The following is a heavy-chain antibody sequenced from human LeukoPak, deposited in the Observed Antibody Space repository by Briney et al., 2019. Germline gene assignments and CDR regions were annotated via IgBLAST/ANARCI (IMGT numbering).Heavy chain of an antibody. Sequence: PGGSLRLSCTSSGLTLKTHWMNWVRQAPGKGLEWVANIKQDGSEENYVDSVKGRFTISRDNSRNTLYLELDSLRDEDTAVYYCTKRGRDWGPFDYWGQGTLVTVSS. V-gene: IGHV3-7*03. J-gene: IGHJ4*02. CDR1: GLTLKTHW. CDR2: IKQDGSEE. D-gene: IGHD7-27*01. CDR3: TKRGRDWGPFDY.